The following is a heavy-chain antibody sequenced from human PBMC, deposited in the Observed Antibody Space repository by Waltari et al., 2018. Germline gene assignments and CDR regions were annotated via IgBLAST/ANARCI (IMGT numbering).Heavy chain of an antibody. Sequence: EVQLLESGGGLVQPGGSLRLSCAASGFTFSSYAMSWVRQAPGKGLEWVSAISGSGGSTYYADSVKGRFTISRDNSKNTLYLQMNSLRAEDTAVYYCSVIQQLPYYFDYWGQGTLFTVSS. V-gene: IGHV3-23*01. CDR2: ISGSGGST. CDR3: SVIQQLPYYFDY. CDR1: GFTFSSYA. D-gene: IGHD6-13*01. J-gene: IGHJ4*02.